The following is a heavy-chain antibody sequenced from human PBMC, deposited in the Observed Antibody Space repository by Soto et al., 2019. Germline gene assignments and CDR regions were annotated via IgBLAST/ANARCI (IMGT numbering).Heavy chain of an antibody. V-gene: IGHV4-59*11. CDR2: TYHSGST. J-gene: IGHJ4*02. D-gene: IGHD6-19*01. Sequence: SETLSLTCTVSGGSISSHYWSWIRQPPGKGLEWIGYTYHSGSTNYNPSLKSRLTISVDTSKNEFSVELSSVTAADTAVYYCARGGWSLDYWGQGTLVTVSS. CDR3: ARGGWSLDY. CDR1: GGSISSHY.